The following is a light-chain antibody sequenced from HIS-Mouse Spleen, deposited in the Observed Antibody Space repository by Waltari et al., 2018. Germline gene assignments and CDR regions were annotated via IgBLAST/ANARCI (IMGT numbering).Light chain of an antibody. CDR1: SSDVGGYNY. Sequence: QSALTQPASVSGSPGQSITISCTGTSSDVGGYNYVSWYQQHPGKAPKLMVYEVSNRPSGVSNRFSGSKSGNTASLNISGLQAEDEADYYCSSYTSSSHVVFGGGTKLTVL. CDR2: EVS. J-gene: IGLJ2*01. CDR3: SSYTSSSHVV. V-gene: IGLV2-14*01.